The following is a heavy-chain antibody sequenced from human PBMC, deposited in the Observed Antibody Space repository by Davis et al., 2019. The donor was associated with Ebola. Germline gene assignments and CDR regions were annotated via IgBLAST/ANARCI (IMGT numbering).Heavy chain of an antibody. CDR3: AREMATTNDAFDI. CDR2: INSDGSST. V-gene: IGHV3-74*01. Sequence: HTGGSLRLSCAASGFIFSSYVMNWVRQAPGKGLVWVSRINSDGSSTSYADSVKGRFTISRDNAKNTLYLQKNSLRAEDTAVYFCAREMATTNDAFDIWGQGTMVSVSS. J-gene: IGHJ3*02. CDR1: GFIFSSYV. D-gene: IGHD5-24*01.